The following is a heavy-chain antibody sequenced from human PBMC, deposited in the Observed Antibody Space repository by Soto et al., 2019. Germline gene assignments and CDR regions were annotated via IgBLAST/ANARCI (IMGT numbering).Heavy chain of an antibody. V-gene: IGHV4-59*01. Sequence: TSETLSLTCTVSGGSISSYYWSWIRQPPGKGLEWIGYIYYSGSTNYNPSLKSRVTISVDTSKNQFSLKLSSVTAADTAVYYCARDLQAFDIWGQGTMVTVSS. J-gene: IGHJ3*02. CDR3: ARDLQAFDI. CDR2: IYYSGST. CDR1: GGSISSYY.